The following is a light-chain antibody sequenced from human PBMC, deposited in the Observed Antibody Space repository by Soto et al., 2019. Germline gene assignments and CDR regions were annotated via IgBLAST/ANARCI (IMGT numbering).Light chain of an antibody. Sequence: EIVMTQSPATLSVSPGERATLSCRASQSVSNNLAWYQQKPGQAPRLLIYFASTRATGIPARFSGNGSGTEFTLTISSLQSEDFAVYYCQQYNNWPLTFGGGTKVEIK. V-gene: IGKV3-15*01. CDR3: QQYNNWPLT. CDR1: QSVSNN. J-gene: IGKJ4*01. CDR2: FAS.